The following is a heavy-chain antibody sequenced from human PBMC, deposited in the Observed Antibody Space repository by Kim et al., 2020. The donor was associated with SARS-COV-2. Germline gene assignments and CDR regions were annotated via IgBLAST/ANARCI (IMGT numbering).Heavy chain of an antibody. Sequence: GGSLRLSCAASGFTFSSYSMNWVRQAPGKGLEWVSSISSSSGYIYYADSVKGRFTISRDNAKNSLYLQMNSLRAEDTAVYYCARDTIPIGWFGELLPSRDYYYYGIDVWGQGTTVTVS. V-gene: IGHV3-21*01. CDR1: GFTFSSYS. CDR3: ARDTIPIGWFGELLPSRDYYYYGIDV. J-gene: IGHJ6*02. D-gene: IGHD3-10*01. CDR2: ISSSSGYI.